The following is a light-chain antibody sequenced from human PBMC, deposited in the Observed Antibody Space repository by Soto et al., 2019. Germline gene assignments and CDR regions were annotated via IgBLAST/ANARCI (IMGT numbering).Light chain of an antibody. CDR3: QQFGSSPGFT. V-gene: IGKV3-20*01. Sequence: EIVLTQSPGTLSLSPGERATLSCRASQSINNRYLAWYQQKPGQAPRLLIYGASCRATGIPDRFSGSGSGTDFTLTISRLEPEDFAVYYCQQFGSSPGFTFGPGTKVDMK. J-gene: IGKJ3*01. CDR2: GAS. CDR1: QSINNRY.